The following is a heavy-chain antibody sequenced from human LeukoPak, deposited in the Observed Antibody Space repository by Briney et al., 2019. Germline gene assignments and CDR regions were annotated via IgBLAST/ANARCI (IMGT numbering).Heavy chain of an antibody. V-gene: IGHV4-39*01. CDR3: ARLRYCNSTPCYEGDYYYMDV. CDR1: GGSITSSNYY. D-gene: IGHD2-2*01. CDR2: IYYSGRT. J-gene: IGHJ6*03. Sequence: SETLSLTCTVSGGSITSSNYYWGWIRQPPGKGLEWIGNIYYSGRTYYNPSLKSRVTTSVDTSKNQFSLKLSSVTAADTAVYFCARLRYCNSTPCYEGDYYYMDVWGKGTTVTVSS.